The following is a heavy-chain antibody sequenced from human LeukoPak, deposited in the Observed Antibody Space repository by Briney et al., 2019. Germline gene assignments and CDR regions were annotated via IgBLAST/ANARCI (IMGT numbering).Heavy chain of an antibody. J-gene: IGHJ3*02. Sequence: SETLSLTCTVSGGSISSYYWSWIRQPPGKGLEWIGYIYYSGSTNYDPSLKSRVTISVDTSKNQFSLKLSSVAAADTAVYYRARGRELRGAFDIWGQGTMVTVSS. CDR2: IYYSGST. CDR1: GGSISSYY. V-gene: IGHV4-59*01. CDR3: ARGRELRGAFDI. D-gene: IGHD1-26*01.